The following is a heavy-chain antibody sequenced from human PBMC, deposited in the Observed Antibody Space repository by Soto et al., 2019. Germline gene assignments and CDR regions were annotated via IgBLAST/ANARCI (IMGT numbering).Heavy chain of an antibody. J-gene: IGHJ6*02. D-gene: IGHD3-10*01. CDR3: AKAVDVITMVRGARTYYGMDV. CDR2: SSNSGTFP. V-gene: IGHV3-11*05. CDR1: GFTFSDYY. Sequence: GGSLRLSCEGSGFTFSDYYISWIRQAPGKGLEWISYSSNSGTFPRYADSVKGRFSISRDNTKNLLYLQMNSLRAEDTAVYYCAKAVDVITMVRGARTYYGMDVWGQGTTVTVSS.